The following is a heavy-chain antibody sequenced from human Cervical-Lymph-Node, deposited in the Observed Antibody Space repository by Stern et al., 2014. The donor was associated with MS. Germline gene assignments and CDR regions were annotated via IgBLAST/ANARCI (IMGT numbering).Heavy chain of an antibody. CDR1: GHTFTSDD. CDR3: ARTDDYYYSMDV. J-gene: IGHJ6*02. V-gene: IGHV1-8*02. Sequence: QVQLVQSGAEVKKLGASVKVSCKASGHTFTSDDINWVRQATGQGLEWMGWMNPNSGNTGYAQKFQGRVTMTRNTSISTAYMELSSLRSEDTAVYYCARTDDYYYSMDVWGQGTTVTVSS. CDR2: MNPNSGNT.